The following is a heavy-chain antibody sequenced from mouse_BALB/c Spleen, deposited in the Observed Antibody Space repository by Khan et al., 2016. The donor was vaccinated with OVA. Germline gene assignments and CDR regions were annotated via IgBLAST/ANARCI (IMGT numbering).Heavy chain of an antibody. CDR2: VSTGGSYT. D-gene: IGHD1-1*01. CDR3: TRLAYYYDSEGFAY. V-gene: IGHV5-6*01. J-gene: IGHJ3*01. Sequence: EVELVESGGDLVKPGGSLKLSCAASGFTFSTYGMSWVRQAPDKRLEWVATVSTGGSYTYYQDSVKGRFTISRDNAKNTLYLQMSDLRSEDTAIFYCTRLAYYYDSEGFAYWGQGTLVTVSA. CDR1: GFTFSTYG.